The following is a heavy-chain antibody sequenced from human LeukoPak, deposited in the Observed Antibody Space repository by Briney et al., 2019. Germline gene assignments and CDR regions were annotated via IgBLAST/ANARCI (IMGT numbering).Heavy chain of an antibody. J-gene: IGHJ4*02. CDR1: GFTFSTHS. CDR2: TSSSSTTI. D-gene: IGHD3-16*01. V-gene: IGHV3-48*01. Sequence: GGSLRLSCAGSGFTFSTHSMNWVRQAPGKGLEWVSFTSSSSTTIYYADSVKGRFTISRDNAKNSLILQMDSLGAEDTAVYYCARSMISFGGAVDYWGQGALVTVSS. CDR3: ARSMISFGGAVDY.